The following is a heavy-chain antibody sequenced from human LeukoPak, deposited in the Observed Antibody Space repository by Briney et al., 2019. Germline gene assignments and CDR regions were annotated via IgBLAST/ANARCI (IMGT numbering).Heavy chain of an antibody. CDR2: IYYSGST. J-gene: IGHJ4*02. D-gene: IGHD5-18*01. CDR1: GFTFSSYS. V-gene: IGHV4-39*01. CDR3: ASGYSYGYDY. Sequence: GSLRLSCAASGFTFSSYSMNWIRQPPGKGLEWIGSIYYSGSTYYNLSLKSRVTISVDTSKNQFSLKLSSVTAADTAVYYCASGYSYGYDYWGQGTLVTVSS.